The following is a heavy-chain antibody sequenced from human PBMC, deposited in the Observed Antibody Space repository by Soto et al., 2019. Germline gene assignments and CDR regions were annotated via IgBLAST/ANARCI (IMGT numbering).Heavy chain of an antibody. CDR2: IYYSGST. Sequence: SQTLSLTCTVSGGSISSSSYYWGWIRQPPGKGLEWIGSIYYSGSTYYNPSLKSRVTISVDTSKNQFSLKLSSVTAADTAVYYCARRSIVVVTAIDYWGQGTLVTVSS. CDR1: GGSISSSSYY. CDR3: ARRSIVVVTAIDY. V-gene: IGHV4-39*01. J-gene: IGHJ4*02. D-gene: IGHD2-21*02.